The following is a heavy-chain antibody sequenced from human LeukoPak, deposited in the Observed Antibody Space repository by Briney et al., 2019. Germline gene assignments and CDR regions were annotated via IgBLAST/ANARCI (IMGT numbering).Heavy chain of an antibody. CDR3: ARGVVAAGQDFDY. J-gene: IGHJ4*02. CDR1: GYTFTGYY. CDR2: INPYSGGT. V-gene: IGHV1-2*02. D-gene: IGHD6-13*01. Sequence: GASVKVSCKASGYTFTGYYMHWFRQAHGQGREWMGWINPYSGGTSYAQNFQGRVTMTRDTSISTAYMDLSRLTSDDTAVYFCARGVVAAGQDFDYWGQGTPVTVSP.